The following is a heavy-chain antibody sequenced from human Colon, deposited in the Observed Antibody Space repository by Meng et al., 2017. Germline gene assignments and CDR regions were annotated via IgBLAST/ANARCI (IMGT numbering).Heavy chain of an antibody. Sequence: QVQLQESGPGLVQPSETLSLSCTISGGSIDSADYYWNWIRQPPGKGLEWLGYIHSSGNTYYTPSLKSRLTMSLDTSKNQFSLRLTSVTAADTAVYYCARNPVIPDARTFDFWGQGALVTVSS. V-gene: IGHV4-30-4*01. J-gene: IGHJ4*02. CDR3: ARNPVIPDARTFDF. CDR1: GGSIDSADYY. CDR2: IHSSGNT. D-gene: IGHD2-2*01.